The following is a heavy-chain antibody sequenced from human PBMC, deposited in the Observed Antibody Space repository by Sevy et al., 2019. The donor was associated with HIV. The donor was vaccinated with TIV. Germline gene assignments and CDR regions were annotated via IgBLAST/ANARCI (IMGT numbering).Heavy chain of an antibody. D-gene: IGHD5-12*01. CDR2: ISGSGGST. J-gene: IGHJ5*02. V-gene: IGHV3-23*01. Sequence: GGSLRLSCAASGFTFSSYAMSWVRQAPGKGLERVSAISGSGGSTYYADSVKGRFTISRDNSKNTLYLQMNSLRAEDRAVYNCAKVEVAKRTPPIRYNWFDPWGQGTLVTVSS. CDR3: AKVEVAKRTPPIRYNWFDP. CDR1: GFTFSSYA.